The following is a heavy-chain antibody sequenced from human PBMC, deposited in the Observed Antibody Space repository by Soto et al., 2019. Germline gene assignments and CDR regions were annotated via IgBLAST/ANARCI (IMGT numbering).Heavy chain of an antibody. CDR1: GYTFTGHY. J-gene: IGHJ4*02. CDR3: GRGRSGQIVVFY. D-gene: IGHD1-26*01. Sequence: QVQLVQSGAEVKKPGASVKVSCKASGYTFTGHYIHWVRQAPEQGPEWMGEIGPESGATRYAQRFQGRVTMTRDMSINTVYMELNNLSPDDTAVYYCGRGRSGQIVVFYWGQGTPVTVSS. CDR2: IGPESGAT. V-gene: IGHV1-2*02.